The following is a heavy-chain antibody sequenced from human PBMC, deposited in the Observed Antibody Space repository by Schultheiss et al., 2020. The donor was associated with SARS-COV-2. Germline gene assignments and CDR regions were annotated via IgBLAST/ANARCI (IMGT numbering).Heavy chain of an antibody. Sequence: GGSLRLSCAASGFTFSSYAMHWVRQAPGKGLEWVVVISYDGSNKYYADSVKGRFTISRDNSKNTLYLQMNSLRPEDTAVYYCARDPRRYYDSSGHFDYWGQGTLVTVSS. CDR2: ISYDGSNK. CDR1: GFTFSSYA. V-gene: IGHV3-30*04. J-gene: IGHJ4*02. D-gene: IGHD3-22*01. CDR3: ARDPRRYYDSSGHFDY.